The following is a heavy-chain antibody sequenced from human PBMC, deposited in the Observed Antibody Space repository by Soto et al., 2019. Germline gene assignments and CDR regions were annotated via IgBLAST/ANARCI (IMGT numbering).Heavy chain of an antibody. CDR2: IHYSGTT. V-gene: IGHV4-31*01. Sequence: QVQLQESGPGLVEPSQTLSLTCIVSGGSISGGGYYWSWIRQHPGKGLEWIGYIHYSGTTYYNPSLKSLLTISVDTSKTQFSLKLSSVTAADTAVYYCARAWTAAAGWAHWFDLWGQGTLVTVSS. CDR3: ARAWTAAAGWAHWFDL. J-gene: IGHJ5*02. D-gene: IGHD6-13*01. CDR1: GGSISGGGYY.